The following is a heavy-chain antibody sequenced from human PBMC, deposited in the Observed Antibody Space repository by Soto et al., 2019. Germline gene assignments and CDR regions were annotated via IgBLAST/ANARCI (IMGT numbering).Heavy chain of an antibody. V-gene: IGHV4-4*02. Sequence: QVQLQESGPGLVKPSGTLSLTCAVSGGSISSSNWWSWVRQPPGKGLEWIGEIYHSGSTNYNPSLKSRVSMSVDKSKHRFPRKLRAVTAADTAVYYCARVGDWLAAAGTVDYWGQGTLVTVSS. CDR3: ARVGDWLAAAGTVDY. CDR2: IYHSGST. J-gene: IGHJ4*02. D-gene: IGHD6-13*01. CDR1: GGSISSSNW.